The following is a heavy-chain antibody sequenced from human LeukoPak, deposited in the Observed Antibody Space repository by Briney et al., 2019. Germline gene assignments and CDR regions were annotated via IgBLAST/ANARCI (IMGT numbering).Heavy chain of an antibody. Sequence: SETLSLTCTVSGVSVSSPDSYWSWIRQPPGKGLEWIGNVYYIGTTSYNSSLKSRVTILVDRSKNQFSLEVTSMTAADTAVYYRARNTSSSPWFDPWGQGTLVTVSS. CDR3: ARNTSSSPWFDP. CDR1: GVSVSSPDSY. J-gene: IGHJ5*02. CDR2: VYYIGTT. D-gene: IGHD6-6*01. V-gene: IGHV4-61*08.